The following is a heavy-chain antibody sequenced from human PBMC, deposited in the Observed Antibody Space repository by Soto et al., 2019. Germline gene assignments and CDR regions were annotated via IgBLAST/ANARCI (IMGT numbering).Heavy chain of an antibody. D-gene: IGHD1-1*01. J-gene: IGHJ3*02. V-gene: IGHV3-23*01. CDR3: AKDYGWESVVLELDDAFDI. Sequence: PGGSLRLSCAASGFTFSSYAMSWVRQAPGKGLEWVSAISGSGGSTYYAGSVKGRFTISRDNSKNTLYLQMNSLRAEDTAVYYCAKDYGWESVVLELDDAFDIWGQGTMVTVSS. CDR1: GFTFSSYA. CDR2: ISGSGGST.